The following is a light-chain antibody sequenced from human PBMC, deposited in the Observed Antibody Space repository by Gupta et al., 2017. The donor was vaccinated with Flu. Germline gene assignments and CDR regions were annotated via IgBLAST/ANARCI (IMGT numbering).Light chain of an antibody. J-gene: IGKJ3*01. V-gene: IGKV3-15*01. Sequence: VMTQSPATLSVSPGERATLSCRASQSVSSNLAWYQQKPGQAPRLLIYGASTRATGIPARFSGSGSGTEFTLTISSLQSEDFAVYYCQQYNNWPPLTFGPGTKVDIK. CDR3: QQYNNWPPLT. CDR1: QSVSSN. CDR2: GAS.